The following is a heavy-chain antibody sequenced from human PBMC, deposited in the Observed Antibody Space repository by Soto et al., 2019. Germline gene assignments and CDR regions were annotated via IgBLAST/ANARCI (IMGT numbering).Heavy chain of an antibody. Sequence: GGSLRLSCAASGFTFSSYAMSWVRQAPGKGLEWVSGIGSSGERAYYAESVRGRFTISRDNSENTLHLQMNSLRAEDTAIYYCAKPFGTLYQGGAFDIWGQGAMVTVSS. J-gene: IGHJ3*02. V-gene: IGHV3-23*01. CDR2: IGSSGERA. D-gene: IGHD6-13*01. CDR1: GFTFSSYA. CDR3: AKPFGTLYQGGAFDI.